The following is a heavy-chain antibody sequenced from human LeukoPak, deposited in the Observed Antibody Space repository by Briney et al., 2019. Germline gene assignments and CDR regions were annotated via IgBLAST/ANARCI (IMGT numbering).Heavy chain of an antibody. CDR1: GFTFSNYG. CDR2: IWYDGSKT. V-gene: IGHV3-33*01. J-gene: IGHJ4*02. CDR3: ARDRAYYDGSGHDY. D-gene: IGHD3-22*01. Sequence: PGTSLRLSCAASGFTFSNYGMHWVRQAPGKGLEWVAVIWYDGSKTHYTDSVKGRFTISRDSSKNTLSLQMDSLRAEDTAVYYCARDRAYYDGSGHDYWGQGTLVTVSS.